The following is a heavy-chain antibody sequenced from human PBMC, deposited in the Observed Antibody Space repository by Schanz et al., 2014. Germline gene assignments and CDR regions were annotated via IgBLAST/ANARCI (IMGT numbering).Heavy chain of an antibody. CDR1: GFTFRNYA. V-gene: IGHV3-23*01. CDR2: ISGSGGST. J-gene: IGHJ5*02. D-gene: IGHD1-26*01. Sequence: VQLLESGGGLVQPGGSLKLSCSASGFTFRNYALSWVRQAPGKGLAWVSAISGSGGSTYYADSVKGRFTISRDNSNHTLYLHMSSLRADDSAVYYCAKELYSGSHYGWFDPWGQGTLVTVSS. CDR3: AKELYSGSHYGWFDP.